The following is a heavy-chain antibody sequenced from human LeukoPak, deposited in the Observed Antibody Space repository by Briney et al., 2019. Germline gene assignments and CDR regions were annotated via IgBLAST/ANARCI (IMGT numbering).Heavy chain of an antibody. J-gene: IGHJ4*02. D-gene: IGHD4-17*01. Sequence: EGSLRLSCAASGFIFSDAWMSWVRQAPGKGLEWVGRIKSKTDGGATDFAAPVKGRFSISRDDSKNTLFLQMNSLKTEDTAVYYCITELSFQYGDYRGVFYWGQGTLVTVSS. CDR2: IKSKTDGGAT. V-gene: IGHV3-15*01. CDR3: ITELSFQYGDYRGVFY. CDR1: GFIFSDAW.